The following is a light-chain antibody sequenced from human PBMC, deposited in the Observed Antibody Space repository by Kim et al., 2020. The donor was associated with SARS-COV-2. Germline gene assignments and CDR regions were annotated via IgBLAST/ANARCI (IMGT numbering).Light chain of an antibody. V-gene: IGKV1-39*01. CDR1: QSISSY. CDR2: TAS. J-gene: IGKJ2*01. Sequence: SASLGSKVTITCRASQSISSYLNWYQQKPGKAPKLLIYTASNLQSGVPSRFSGSGSGTDFTLTISSLQPEDFATYYCQQGYSTPYTFGQGTKLEI. CDR3: QQGYSTPYT.